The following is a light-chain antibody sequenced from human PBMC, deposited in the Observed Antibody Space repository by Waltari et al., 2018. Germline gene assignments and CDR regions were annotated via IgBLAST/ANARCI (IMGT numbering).Light chain of an antibody. CDR1: TRAVGSGNL. CDR3: CSYRIGSTPGV. CDR2: EVT. V-gene: IGLV2-23*02. J-gene: IGLJ3*02. Sequence: SALTQPASVSGSLGQSITISCSGSTRAVGSGNLVSWYQQFPGTVPKLIIYEVTKRPSGVSSRFSGSKSGNMASLTISGLQPEDEADYYCCSYRIGSTPGVFGGGTKVTVL.